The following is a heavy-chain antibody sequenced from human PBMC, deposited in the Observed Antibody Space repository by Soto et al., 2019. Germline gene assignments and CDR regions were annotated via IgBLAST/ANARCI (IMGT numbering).Heavy chain of an antibody. CDR3: ARNVDNNFDS. CDR2: VWYDGSNT. Sequence: GGSLRLSCVASGFTFSSNGMHWDRQAPGKGLEWVAVVWYDGSNTYYADSVKGRFTISRDNSKNTLYLQMNSLRAEDTAVYYCARNVDNNFDSWGQGTLVTVSS. CDR1: GFTFSSNG. D-gene: IGHD5-12*01. J-gene: IGHJ4*02. V-gene: IGHV3-33*01.